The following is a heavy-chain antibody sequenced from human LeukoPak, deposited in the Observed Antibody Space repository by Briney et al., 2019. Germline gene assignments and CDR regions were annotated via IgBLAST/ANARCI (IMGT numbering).Heavy chain of an antibody. CDR2: IYHSGST. CDR1: GGSISSSNW. Sequence: PSGTLSLTCAVSGGSISSSNWWSWVRQPPGKGLEWIGEIYHSGSTNYNPSLKSRVTISVDKSKNQFSLKLSSVTAADTAVYYCARVPLGYCSGGSCAKHYYYYGMDVWGQGTTVTVSS. V-gene: IGHV4-4*02. J-gene: IGHJ6*02. CDR3: ARVPLGYCSGGSCAKHYYYYGMDV. D-gene: IGHD2-15*01.